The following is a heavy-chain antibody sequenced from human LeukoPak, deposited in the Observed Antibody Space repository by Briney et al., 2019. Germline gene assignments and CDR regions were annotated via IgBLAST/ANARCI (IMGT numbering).Heavy chain of an antibody. CDR3: ARHMAGYCSTTSCSNFDY. J-gene: IGHJ4*02. Sequence: GESLKISCKGSGYSFTNYWISWVRQMPGKGLEWMGRIGPSDSYTNYSPSFQGHVTISADKSISTAYLQWSSLKASDTAMYYCARHMAGYCSTTSCSNFDYWGQGTLVTVSS. CDR1: GYSFTNYW. CDR2: IGPSDSYT. V-gene: IGHV5-10-1*01. D-gene: IGHD2-2*01.